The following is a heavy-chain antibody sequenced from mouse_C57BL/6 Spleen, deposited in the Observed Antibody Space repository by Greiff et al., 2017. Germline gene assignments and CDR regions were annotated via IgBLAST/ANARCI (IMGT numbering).Heavy chain of an antibody. D-gene: IGHD1-1*01. CDR2: IRNKANGYTT. V-gene: IGHV7-3*01. J-gene: IGHJ2*01. CDR3: ARSPLYGSSYLYYFDY. CDR1: GFTFTDYY. Sequence: DVKLVESGGGLVQPGGSLSLSCAASGFTFTDYYMSWVRQPPGQALEWLGFIRNKANGYTTEYSGSVKGRFTISRDNSQSILYLQMNALRAEDSATYYCARSPLYGSSYLYYFDYWGQGTTLTVSS.